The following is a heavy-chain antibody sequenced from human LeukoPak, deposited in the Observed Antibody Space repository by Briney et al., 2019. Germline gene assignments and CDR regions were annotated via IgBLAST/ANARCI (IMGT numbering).Heavy chain of an antibody. J-gene: IGHJ6*04. CDR3: AELGITMIGGV. CDR2: ISSTSSVK. CDR1: GFIFSDYY. D-gene: IGHD3-10*02. V-gene: IGHV3-11*06. Sequence: PGGSLRLSCAASGFIFSDYYMGWIRQAPGKGLEWISYISSTSSVKYYADSVKGRFTISRDNAKNSLYLQMNSLRAEDTAVYYCAELGITMIGGVWGKGTTVTISS.